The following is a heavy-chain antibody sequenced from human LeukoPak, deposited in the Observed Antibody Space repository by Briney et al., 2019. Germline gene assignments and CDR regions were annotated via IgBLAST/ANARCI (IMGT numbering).Heavy chain of an antibody. CDR3: TTEGYSHGHNAFDI. J-gene: IGHJ3*02. D-gene: IGHD5-18*01. Sequence: GESLKISCVASGFTFSSYVMHWVRQAPGKGLEWVGRIKRRTDSGTTDYAAPVKGRFTISRDDSKNTLYLQVNSLKTEDTAVYYCTTEGYSHGHNAFDIWGQGTMVTVSS. V-gene: IGHV3-15*01. CDR1: GFTFSSYV. CDR2: IKRRTDSGTT.